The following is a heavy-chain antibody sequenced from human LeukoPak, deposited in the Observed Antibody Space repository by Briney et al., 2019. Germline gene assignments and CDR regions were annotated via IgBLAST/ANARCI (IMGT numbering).Heavy chain of an antibody. CDR1: GYSFTSYW. CDR3: ARRGYYYDSTGYYYAY. D-gene: IGHD3-22*01. J-gene: IGHJ4*02. Sequence: GESLKISCKGSGYSFTSYWIGWVRQMPGKGLEWMGIIYPGDSDTRYSPSFQGQVTISADKSINTAYLHWSSLKASDTAMYYCARRGYYYDSTGYYYAYWGQGTLVTVSS. CDR2: IYPGDSDT. V-gene: IGHV5-51*01.